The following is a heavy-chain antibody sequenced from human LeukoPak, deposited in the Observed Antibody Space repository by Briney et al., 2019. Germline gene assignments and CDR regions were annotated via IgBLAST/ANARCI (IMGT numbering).Heavy chain of an antibody. CDR1: GFTFSSYA. V-gene: IGHV3-30*04. D-gene: IGHD3/OR15-3a*01. CDR3: ARDSGFSGTQRGEY. J-gene: IGHJ4*02. CDR2: ISYDGSNK. Sequence: GGSLRLSCAASGFTFSSYAMHWDRQAPGKGLEWVAVISYDGSNKYYADSVKGRFTISRDNSKNTLYLQMNSLRAEDTAVYYCARDSGFSGTQRGEYWGQGTLVTVSS.